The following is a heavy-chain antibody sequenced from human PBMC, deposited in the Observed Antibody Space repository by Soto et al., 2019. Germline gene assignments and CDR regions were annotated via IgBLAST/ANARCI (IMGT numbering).Heavy chain of an antibody. Sequence: QVQLQESGPGLVKPSETLSLTCTVSGGSIRSYYWSWIRQPPGKGLEWIGYIYYSGSTNYNPSLKSRVTISGDTSKNQFSLKLSAVTAADTAVYYCARWYGGSLDYWGQGSLVTVSS. V-gene: IGHV4-59*01. J-gene: IGHJ4*02. D-gene: IGHD4-17*01. CDR1: GGSIRSYY. CDR2: IYYSGST. CDR3: ARWYGGSLDY.